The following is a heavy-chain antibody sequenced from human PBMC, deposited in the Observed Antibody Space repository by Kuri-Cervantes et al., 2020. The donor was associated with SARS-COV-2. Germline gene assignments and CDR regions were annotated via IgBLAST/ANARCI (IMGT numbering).Heavy chain of an antibody. CDR2: ISYDGSSK. CDR1: GFTFSSYA. D-gene: IGHD3-3*01. Sequence: GESLKISCTASGFTFSSYAMRWVRQAPGKGLEWVAVISYDGSSKYYADSVKGRFTISRDNSKNTLYLQMNSLRAEDTAVYYCAREAYYNFWSGYHTRTDYFDYWGQGTLVTVSS. CDR3: AREAYYNFWSGYHTRTDYFDY. J-gene: IGHJ4*02. V-gene: IGHV3-30-3*01.